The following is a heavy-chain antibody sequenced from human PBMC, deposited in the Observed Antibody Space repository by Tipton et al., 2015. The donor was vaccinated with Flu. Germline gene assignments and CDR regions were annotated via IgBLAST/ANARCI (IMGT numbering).Heavy chain of an antibody. V-gene: IGHV4-38-2*01. D-gene: IGHD3-10*02. J-gene: IGHJ4*02. CDR3: ARHTGDSVRGVIDY. CDR1: GGSVGSPYC. Sequence: TLSLTCSVSGGSVGSPYCWGWIRQAPGKGLEWIGNIHYSGSPHYNPSLKSRVTISVDTSKNQFSLRVSSVTAADTAVYYCARHTGDSVRGVIDYWGQGTLVTVSS. CDR2: IHYSGSP.